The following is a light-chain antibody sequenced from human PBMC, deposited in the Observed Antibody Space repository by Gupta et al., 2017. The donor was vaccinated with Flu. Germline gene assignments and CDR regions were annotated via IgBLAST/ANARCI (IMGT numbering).Light chain of an antibody. J-gene: IGKJ2*01. CDR1: QGIRND. CDR2: AAS. CDR3: LQHNSYPYT. Sequence: GDRVTITCRASQGIRNDLAWYQQKPGKAPKRLIYAASSSQSGVPSRFSGSASGTDFTLTISSLQPEDFATYYCLQHNSYPYTFGQGTRLEI. V-gene: IGKV1-17*01.